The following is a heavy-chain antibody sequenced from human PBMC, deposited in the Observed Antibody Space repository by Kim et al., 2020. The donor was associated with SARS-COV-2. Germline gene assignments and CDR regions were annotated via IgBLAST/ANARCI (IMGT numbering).Heavy chain of an antibody. D-gene: IGHD3-10*01. V-gene: IGHV1-18*04. CDR3: ARDQGSYSGSYYLPPGYYYYGMDV. CDR1: GYTFTSYG. CDR2: ISAYNGNT. Sequence: ASVKVSCKASGYTFTSYGISWVRRAPGQGLEWMGWISAYNGNTNYAQKLQGRVTMTTDTSTSTAYMELRSLRSDDTAVYYCARDQGSYSGSYYLPPGYYYYGMDVWGQGTTVTVSS. J-gene: IGHJ6*02.